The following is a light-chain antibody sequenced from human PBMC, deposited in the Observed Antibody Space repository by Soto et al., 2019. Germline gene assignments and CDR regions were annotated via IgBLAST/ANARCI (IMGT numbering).Light chain of an antibody. Sequence: EIVLTQSPATLSLSPGEGATLSCRASQSISSDLAWYQQKPGQAPRLLIYDASNRARGIPAKFSGSGSGTDFTLTISSLEPEDFAVYYCQQPSNWRLSFGGGTRVEIK. CDR1: QSISSD. V-gene: IGKV3-11*01. J-gene: IGKJ4*01. CDR3: QQPSNWRLS. CDR2: DAS.